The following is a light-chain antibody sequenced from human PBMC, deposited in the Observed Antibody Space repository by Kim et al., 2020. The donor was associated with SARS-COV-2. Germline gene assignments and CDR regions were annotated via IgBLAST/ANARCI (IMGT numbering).Light chain of an antibody. J-gene: IGKJ3*01. Sequence: ASVGDRVTITWRANQDISNWLSWYQQKPGKAPNLLIYAASDLQSGVPSRFSGSGSGTYFTLTISSLQPEDLAIYFCQQSYNLPPTFGPGTKVDIK. CDR2: AAS. V-gene: IGKV1-12*01. CDR3: QQSYNLPPT. CDR1: QDISNW.